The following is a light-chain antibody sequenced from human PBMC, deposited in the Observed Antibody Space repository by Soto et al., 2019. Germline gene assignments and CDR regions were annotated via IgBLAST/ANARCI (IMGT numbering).Light chain of an antibody. CDR3: QQYYSTPLT. J-gene: IGKJ4*01. Sequence: DILMTQSPDSLAVSLGERATINCKSSQSVLYSSNNKNYLAWYQQKPGQPPKLLIYWASTRESGVPDRFSGSGSGTDFTLTISSLQAEDVAVYYCQQYYSTPLTFGGGTRWIT. CDR1: QSVLYSSNNKNY. V-gene: IGKV4-1*01. CDR2: WAS.